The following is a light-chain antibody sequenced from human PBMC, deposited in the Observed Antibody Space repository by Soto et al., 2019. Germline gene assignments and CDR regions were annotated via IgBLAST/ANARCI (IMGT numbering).Light chain of an antibody. CDR2: AAY. Sequence: DIQMTQSPPNLSASVGDRVTITCRASQSISRGLAWHQQKAGEAPKLLIYAAYTLVSGVPSRFSGSGSGTVFTRTSSRLQPDDFATYYWQQNHPGTFGQGTKVEIK. J-gene: IGKJ1*01. CDR1: QSISRG. CDR3: QQNHPGT. V-gene: IGKV1-5*01.